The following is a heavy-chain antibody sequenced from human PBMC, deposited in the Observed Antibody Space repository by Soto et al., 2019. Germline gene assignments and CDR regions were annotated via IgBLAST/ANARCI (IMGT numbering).Heavy chain of an antibody. V-gene: IGHV3-33*01. Sequence: PGGSLRLSCAASGFTFSSYGMHWVRQAPGKGLEWVAVIWYDGSNKYYADSVKGRFTISRDNSKNTLYLQMNSLRAEDTAVYYCARDEQWLAPGLFDYWGQGTRVTVAS. CDR3: ARDEQWLAPGLFDY. J-gene: IGHJ4*02. CDR2: IWYDGSNK. D-gene: IGHD6-19*01. CDR1: GFTFSSYG.